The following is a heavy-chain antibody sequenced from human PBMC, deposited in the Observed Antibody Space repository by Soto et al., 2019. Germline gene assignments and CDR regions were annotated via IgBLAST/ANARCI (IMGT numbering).Heavy chain of an antibody. CDR1: GFTFSSYG. CDR2: ISYDGGLQ. D-gene: IGHD5-18*01. CDR3: VSDRGYGHASVPYS. Sequence: QAPLVESGGGVVQPGRSPRLSCAASGFTFSSYGMHWVRQAPGTGLEWVAVISYDGGLQHYADSVKGRFTISRDNSKNMVLLQMNSLRAEDTAVYYCVSDRGYGHASVPYSWGQGTLVSVSS. V-gene: IGHV3-30*03. J-gene: IGHJ4*02.